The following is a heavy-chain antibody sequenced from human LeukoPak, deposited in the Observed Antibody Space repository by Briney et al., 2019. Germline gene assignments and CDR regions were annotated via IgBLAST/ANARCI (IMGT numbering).Heavy chain of an antibody. CDR1: GFTFSSYG. D-gene: IGHD3-22*01. Sequence: HPGGSLRLSCAASGFTFSSYGMPWVRQAPGKGLEWVAVISYDGSNKYYADSVKGRFTISRDNSKNTLYLLMNSLRAEYTAVYYCAKVRRSSAYWGQGTLVTVSS. CDR2: ISYDGSNK. V-gene: IGHV3-30*18. J-gene: IGHJ4*02. CDR3: AKVRRSSAY.